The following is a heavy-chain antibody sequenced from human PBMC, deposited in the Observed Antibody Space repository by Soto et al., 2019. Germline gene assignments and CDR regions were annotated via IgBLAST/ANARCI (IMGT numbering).Heavy chain of an antibody. J-gene: IGHJ5*02. CDR1: GYTFMSYC. CDR2: INPSGGST. CDR3: ARDRDRSSSSSGWFDP. V-gene: IGHV1-46*01. Sequence: GASVKVSCNACGYTFMSYCMQWVRQGPGQGLEWMGIINPSGGSTSYAQKFQGRVTMTRDTSTSTVYMELSSLRSEDTAVYYCARDRDRSSSSSGWFDPWGQGTLVTVSS. D-gene: IGHD6-6*01.